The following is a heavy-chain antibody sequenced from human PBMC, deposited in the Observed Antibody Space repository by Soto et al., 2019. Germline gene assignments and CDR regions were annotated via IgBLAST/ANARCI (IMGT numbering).Heavy chain of an antibody. CDR1: GGSISSYY. D-gene: IGHD1-1*01. CDR2: IYYSGST. Sequence: QVQLQESGPGLVKPSETLSLTCTVSGGSISSYYWSWIRQPPGKGLEWIGYIYYSGSTNYNPSLKSRVTISVDTSKNQFSLKLSSVTAADTAVYYCARETNWNDDGGWFDPWGQGTLVTVSS. J-gene: IGHJ5*02. V-gene: IGHV4-59*01. CDR3: ARETNWNDDGGWFDP.